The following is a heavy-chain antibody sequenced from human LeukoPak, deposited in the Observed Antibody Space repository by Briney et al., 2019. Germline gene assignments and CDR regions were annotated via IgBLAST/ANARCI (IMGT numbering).Heavy chain of an antibody. D-gene: IGHD4-17*01. CDR3: ARYDYGDYGDY. CDR1: GGSISSGSYH. V-gene: IGHV4-61*02. J-gene: IGHJ4*02. Sequence: KTSETLSLTCTVSGGSISSGSYHWSWIRQPAGKGLEWIGRIYTSGSTNYNPSLKSRVTISVDTSKNQFSLKLSSVTAADTAVYYCARYDYGDYGDYWGQGTLVTVSS. CDR2: IYTSGST.